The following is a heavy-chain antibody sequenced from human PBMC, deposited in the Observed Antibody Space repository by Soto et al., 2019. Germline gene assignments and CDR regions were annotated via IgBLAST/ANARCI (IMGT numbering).Heavy chain of an antibody. CDR1: GFSLSNARMG. J-gene: IGHJ5*02. D-gene: IGHD5-18*01. CDR3: ARLRGIQLWPGRSNWFDP. Sequence: QVTLKESGPVLVKPTETLTLTCTVSGFSLSNARMGVSWIRQPPGKALEWLAHIFSNDEKSYSTSLKSRLTIFKDTSKSQLVLIMTNMDPVDTATYYCARLRGIQLWPGRSNWFDPWGQGTLVTVSS. CDR2: IFSNDEK. V-gene: IGHV2-26*01.